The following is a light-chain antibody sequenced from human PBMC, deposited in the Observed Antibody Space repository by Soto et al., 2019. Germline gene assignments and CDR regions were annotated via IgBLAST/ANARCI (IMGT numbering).Light chain of an antibody. CDR2: EVS. V-gene: IGLV2-23*02. J-gene: IGLJ1*01. CDR1: SSDVGSYNL. CDR3: SSYARSTTVDYV. Sequence: QSALTQPASVSGSPGQSITISCTGTSSDVGSYNLVSWYQQHPGKAPKLIIYEVSNRPSGVSNRFSGSKSDNTASLTISGLQAEDGADYYCSSYARSTTVDYVFGTGTKLTVL.